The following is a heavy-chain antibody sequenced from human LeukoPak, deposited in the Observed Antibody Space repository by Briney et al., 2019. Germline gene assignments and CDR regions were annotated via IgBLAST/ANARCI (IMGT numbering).Heavy chain of an antibody. J-gene: IGHJ1*01. CDR2: ISSSGSTI. Sequence: GGSLRLSCEASRFTFSDYYMSWIRQAPGKGLEWVSYISSSGSTIYYADSVKGRFTISRDNAKNSLYLQMNSLRAEDTAVYYCARDLGYYDSSGYYRGAEYFQHWGQGTLVTVSS. D-gene: IGHD3-22*01. CDR3: ARDLGYYDSSGYYRGAEYFQH. CDR1: RFTFSDYY. V-gene: IGHV3-11*01.